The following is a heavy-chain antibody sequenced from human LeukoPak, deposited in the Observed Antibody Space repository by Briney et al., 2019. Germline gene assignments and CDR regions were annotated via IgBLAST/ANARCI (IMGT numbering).Heavy chain of an antibody. D-gene: IGHD2-15*01. Sequence: GGSLRLSCAVSGFNFINDWMHWVRQAPGKGLLWVSRISGGGTTTNYADSVKGRFTISRDNAKNMLYLQMDSLRAEDTAVYYCAGTWSFDYWGQGTLVTVSS. CDR2: ISGGGTTT. V-gene: IGHV3-74*01. CDR3: AGTWSFDY. CDR1: GFNFINDW. J-gene: IGHJ4*02.